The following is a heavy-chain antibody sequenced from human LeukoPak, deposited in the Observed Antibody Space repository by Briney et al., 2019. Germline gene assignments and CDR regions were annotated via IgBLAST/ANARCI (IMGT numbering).Heavy chain of an antibody. J-gene: IGHJ4*02. V-gene: IGHV3-66*02. Sequence: PGGSLRLSCAVSGFTVSRNYFSWVRQAPGKGLEWVSVIYTEGTTYYADSVKGRFTISRDNSKNTVYLQMNSLRVEDTAVYYCASEGDWGQGTLVTVSS. CDR3: ASEGD. D-gene: IGHD3-16*01. CDR2: IYTEGTT. CDR1: GFTVSRNY.